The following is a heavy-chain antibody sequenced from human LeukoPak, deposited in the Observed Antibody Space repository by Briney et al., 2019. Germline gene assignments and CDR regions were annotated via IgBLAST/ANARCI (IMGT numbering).Heavy chain of an antibody. Sequence: GGSLRLSCAASGFTFSSYWMSLVRQAPGKGLEWVANMEYDGSEKYYVDSVKGRFTISRDNARNSLYLQMNSLRAEDTAVYYCARDIEPAGLFLDYWGQGTLVTVSS. CDR3: ARDIEPAGLFLDY. V-gene: IGHV3-7*01. D-gene: IGHD6-13*01. CDR2: MEYDGSEK. J-gene: IGHJ4*02. CDR1: GFTFSSYW.